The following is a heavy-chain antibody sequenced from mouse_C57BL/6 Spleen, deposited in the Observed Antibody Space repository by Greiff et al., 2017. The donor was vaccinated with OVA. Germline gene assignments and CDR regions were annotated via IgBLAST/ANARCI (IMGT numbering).Heavy chain of an antibody. CDR2: IYPGDGDT. Sequence: QVQLQQSGPELVKPGASVKISCKASGYAFSSSWMNWVKQRPGKGLEWIGRIYPGDGDTNYNGKFKGKATLTADKSSSTAYMQLSSLTSEDSAVYFCARENYYSNPYAMDYWGQGTSVTVSS. V-gene: IGHV1-82*01. D-gene: IGHD2-5*01. CDR1: GYAFSSSW. J-gene: IGHJ4*01. CDR3: ARENYYSNPYAMDY.